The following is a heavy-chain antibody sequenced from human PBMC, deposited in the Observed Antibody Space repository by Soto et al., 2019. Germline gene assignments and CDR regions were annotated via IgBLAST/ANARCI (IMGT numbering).Heavy chain of an antibody. CDR1: GSSISSSNYY. CDR2: IFYSCSP. V-gene: IGHV4-39*01. J-gene: IGHJ4*02. CDR3: ARSYSSSWYWVFDY. Sequence: SETLSLTFTVSGSSISSSNYYLGWILQPSGKGLELMCSIFYSCSPYYTPSFKIRVIISVDTSKTQFSLKLSSVTAADTAVYYCARSYSSSWYWVFDYWGQGTLVTVS. D-gene: IGHD6-13*01.